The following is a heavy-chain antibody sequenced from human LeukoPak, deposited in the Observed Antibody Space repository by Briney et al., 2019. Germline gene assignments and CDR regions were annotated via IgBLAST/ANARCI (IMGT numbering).Heavy chain of an antibody. V-gene: IGHV4-38-2*02. CDR1: GYSIXSGXY. Sequence: LXLTXTVXGYSIXSGXYWGWILQPPGXGLEXIVSMYQNGTSYYNPSLKSRVTISVDTSKNQFSLRLSSVTAADTAVYYCAREGVVGATFWSRDAFDIWGQGTMVTVSS. CDR2: MYQNGTS. J-gene: IGHJ3*02. CDR3: AREGVVGATFWSRDAFDI. D-gene: IGHD1-26*01.